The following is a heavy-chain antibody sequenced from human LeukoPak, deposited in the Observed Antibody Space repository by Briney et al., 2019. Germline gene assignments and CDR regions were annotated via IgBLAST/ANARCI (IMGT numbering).Heavy chain of an antibody. J-gene: IGHJ6*02. CDR2: IIPIFGSA. CDR3: ARGVQLQSWYYGMDV. V-gene: IGHV1-69*13. D-gene: IGHD5-18*01. Sequence: ASVKVSCKASGGTLSSYAISWVRQAPGQGLEWMGGIIPIFGSANYAQKFQGRVTVTADESTSTAYLELSSLRSEDTAVYYCARGVQLQSWYYGMDVWGQGTTVTVSS. CDR1: GGTLSSYA.